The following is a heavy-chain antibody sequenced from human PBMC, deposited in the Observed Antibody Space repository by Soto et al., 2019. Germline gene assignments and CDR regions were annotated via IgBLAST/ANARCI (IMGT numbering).Heavy chain of an antibody. J-gene: IGHJ5*02. CDR1: GGSISSYY. Sequence: SETLSLTRTVSGGSISSYYWSWIRQPPGKGLEWIGYIYYSGSTNYNPSLKSRVTISVDTSKNQFSLKLSSVTAADTAVYYCVGILGYWRVYNCFYPRGQGTLVTVPS. CDR2: IYYSGST. V-gene: IGHV4-59*01. CDR3: VGILGYWRVYNCFYP. D-gene: IGHD1-1*01.